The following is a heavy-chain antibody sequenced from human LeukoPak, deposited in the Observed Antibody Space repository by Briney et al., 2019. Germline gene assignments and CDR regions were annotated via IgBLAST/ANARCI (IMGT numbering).Heavy chain of an antibody. CDR1: GFTFSSYG. CDR2: ISYDGSSK. CDR3: ATIGSYGDYAMDY. V-gene: IGHV3-30*03. D-gene: IGHD4-17*01. J-gene: IGHJ4*02. Sequence: GGSLRLSCAASGFTFSSYGMHWVRQAPGKGLEWVAVISYDGSSKYYADSVKGRFTISRDNSKNTLYLQMNSLRAEDTAVYYCATIGSYGDYAMDYWGQGTLVTVSS.